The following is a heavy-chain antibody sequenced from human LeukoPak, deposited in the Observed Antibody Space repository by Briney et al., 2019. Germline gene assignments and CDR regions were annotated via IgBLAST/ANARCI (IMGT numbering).Heavy chain of an antibody. CDR3: ARLDGNNYCSFDY. V-gene: IGHV5-51*01. CDR2: IYPDESDT. Sequence: GESLQISCNGSVYTFTTYWIAWVRQMPRKGLEWMGIIYPDESDTRYSPSFQGQVTISADKSISTAYLQWSSLKASDTVMYYCARLDGNNYCSFDYWGQGTLITVSS. D-gene: IGHD5-24*01. CDR1: VYTFTTYW. J-gene: IGHJ4*02.